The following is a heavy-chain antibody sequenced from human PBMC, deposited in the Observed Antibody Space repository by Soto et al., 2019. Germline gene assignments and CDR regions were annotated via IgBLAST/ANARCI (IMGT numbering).Heavy chain of an antibody. CDR2: IFYGGRT. V-gene: IGHV4-59*08. CDR3: AGHYYDSSGYYVPPYYFDY. D-gene: IGHD3-22*01. Sequence: SETLSLTCTVSGGSISNYYWSWVRQPPGKGLEWIGYIFYGGRTNYNPSLKSRVTISVDTSKNQFSLKLSSVTAADTAVYFCAGHYYDSSGYYVPPYYFDYWGQGTLVTVSS. J-gene: IGHJ4*02. CDR1: GGSISNYY.